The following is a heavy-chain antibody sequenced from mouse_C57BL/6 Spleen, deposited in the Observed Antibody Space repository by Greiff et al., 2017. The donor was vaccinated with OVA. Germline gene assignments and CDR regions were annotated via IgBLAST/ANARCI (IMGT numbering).Heavy chain of an antibody. J-gene: IGHJ3*01. Sequence: QVQLQQSGPELVKPGASVKISCKASGYAFSSSWMNWVKQRPGKGLEWIGRIYPGDGDTNYNGQFKGKATLTADKSSSTAYMQLSSLPSEDSAVSFCAREGIITTGRGGFAYWGQGTLVTVSA. CDR3: AREGIITTGRGGFAY. CDR1: GYAFSSSW. D-gene: IGHD1-1*01. V-gene: IGHV1-82*01. CDR2: IYPGDGDT.